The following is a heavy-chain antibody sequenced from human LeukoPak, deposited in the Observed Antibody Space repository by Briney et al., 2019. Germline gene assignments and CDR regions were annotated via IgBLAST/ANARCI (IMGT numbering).Heavy chain of an antibody. CDR1: EFTFSSYA. J-gene: IGHJ4*02. V-gene: IGHV3-23*01. D-gene: IGHD6-19*01. Sequence: GGSLRLSCAASEFTFSSYAMTWVRQAPGKGLEWVSVISGNGGSTYYADSVKGRFTISRDNSKNTLYLQMSSLRAEDTAVYYCAKGLSSSWVPGIAVAGGLDYWGQGTLVTVSS. CDR3: AKGLSSSWVPGIAVAGGLDY. CDR2: ISGNGGST.